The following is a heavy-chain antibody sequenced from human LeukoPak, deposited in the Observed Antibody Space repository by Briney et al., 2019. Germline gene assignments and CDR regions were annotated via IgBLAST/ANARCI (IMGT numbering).Heavy chain of an antibody. J-gene: IGHJ4*02. CDR2: FYYSGNT. V-gene: IGHV4-31*03. Sequence: SQTLSLTCTVSGGSISSGSYYWSWIRLLPGKGLEWIGYFYYSGNTYYNPSLKTRVTISLDTPKNQFSLKLTFVTAADTAVFYCARLVDGRWSGTTCYFDYWGQGTLVTVSS. D-gene: IGHD3-3*01. CDR1: GGSISSGSYY. CDR3: ARLVDGRWSGTTCYFDY.